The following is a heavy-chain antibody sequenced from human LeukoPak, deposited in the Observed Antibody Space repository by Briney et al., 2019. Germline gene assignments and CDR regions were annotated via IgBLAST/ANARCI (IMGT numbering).Heavy chain of an antibody. CDR1: GFTFSVYY. Sequence: GGSLRLSCAASGFTFSVYYMAWVRQAPGKGLEWVGLSRNKENRYSTEYGASVKGRVTISRDDSKNLMYLEMKSLKSEDTAVYYCVREYFGGYDYWGQGTLVTVSS. J-gene: IGHJ4*02. CDR2: SRNKENRYST. CDR3: VREYFGGYDY. V-gene: IGHV3-72*01. D-gene: IGHD2-15*01.